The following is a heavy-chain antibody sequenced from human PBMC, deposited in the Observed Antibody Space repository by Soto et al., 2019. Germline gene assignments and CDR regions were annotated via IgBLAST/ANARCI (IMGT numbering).Heavy chain of an antibody. V-gene: IGHV4-30-2*01. J-gene: IGHJ4*02. CDR3: ARDKITRLFDY. CDR2: IYHSGST. D-gene: IGHD3-10*01. CDR1: GGHLSGGGDS. Sequence: SETLSLTCAVSGGHLSGGGDSWIWIRQPPGKGLEWIGYIYHSGSTNYNPSLKSRVTISVDTSKNQFSLKLTSVTAADTAVYYCARDKITRLFDYWGQGTLVTSPQ.